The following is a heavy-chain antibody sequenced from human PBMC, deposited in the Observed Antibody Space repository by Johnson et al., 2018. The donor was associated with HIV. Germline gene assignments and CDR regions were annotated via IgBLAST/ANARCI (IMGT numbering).Heavy chain of an antibody. CDR3: AREHRGYNFWSGYYPDAFDI. CDR2: ISYDGSNK. D-gene: IGHD3-3*01. CDR1: GFTFSSYA. Sequence: QLQLVESGGGVVQPGRSLRLSCAASGFTFSSYAMHWVRQAPGQGLEWVAVISYDGSNKYYADSVKGRSPISRDNSKNTLYLQMNSLRPEDTAVYYCAREHRGYNFWSGYYPDAFDIWGLGTMVTVSS. V-gene: IGHV3-30-3*01. J-gene: IGHJ3*02.